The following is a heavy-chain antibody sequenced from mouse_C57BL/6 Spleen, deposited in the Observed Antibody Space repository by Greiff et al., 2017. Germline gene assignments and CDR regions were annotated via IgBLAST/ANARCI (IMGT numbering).Heavy chain of an antibody. CDR3: ASTGFDAMDY. J-gene: IGHJ4*01. V-gene: IGHV1-80*01. CDR2: IYPGDGDT. D-gene: IGHD4-1*02. Sequence: QVQLKQSGAVLVKPGASVKISCKASGYAFSSYWMNWVKQRPGKGLEWIGQIYPGDGDTNYNGKFKGKATLTADKSSSTAYMQLSSLTSEDSAVYFCASTGFDAMDYWGQGTSVTVSS. CDR1: GYAFSSYW.